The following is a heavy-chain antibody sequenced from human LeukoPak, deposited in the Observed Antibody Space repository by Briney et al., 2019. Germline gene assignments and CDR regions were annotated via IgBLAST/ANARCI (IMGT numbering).Heavy chain of an antibody. J-gene: IGHJ6*02. D-gene: IGHD3-10*01. Sequence: PSQTLSLTCTVSGASISSGSTYWNWIRQPAGKGLEWIGRIYSSGSTNYNPSLKSRVTISVDTSKNQFSLKLTSVTAADTAVYYCAREQLSITSYGMDVWGQGTTVTVSS. CDR2: IYSSGST. CDR3: AREQLSITSYGMDV. CDR1: GASISSGSTY. V-gene: IGHV4-61*02.